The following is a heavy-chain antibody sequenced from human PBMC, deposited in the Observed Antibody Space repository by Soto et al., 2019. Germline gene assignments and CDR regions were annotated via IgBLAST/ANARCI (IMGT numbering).Heavy chain of an antibody. CDR2: IIPIFGTA. D-gene: IGHD3-3*01. CDR3: ATLGVWSGYPFAEYFQH. CDR1: GGTFSSYA. Sequence: GASVKVSCQASGGTFSSYAISWVRQAPGQRLEWMGGIIPIFGTANYAQKFQGRVTITADESTSTAYMELSSLRSEDTAVYYCATLGVWSGYPFAEYFQHWGQGTLVTVSS. J-gene: IGHJ1*01. V-gene: IGHV1-69*13.